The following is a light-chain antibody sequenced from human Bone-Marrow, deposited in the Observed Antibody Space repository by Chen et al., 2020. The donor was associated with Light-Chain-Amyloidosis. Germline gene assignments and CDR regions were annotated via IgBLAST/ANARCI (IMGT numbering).Light chain of an antibody. V-gene: IGLV3-21*02. CDR2: DDS. CDR3: QVWDRSSDRPV. J-gene: IGLJ3*02. Sequence: SYVLTQPSSVSVSPGPTATLACGGNNIGPKSVNLYQQTPGQAPLQVVYDDSYRPAGIPERLSGSNSGNTATLTISRVEAGDEADYYCQVWDRSSDRPVFGGGTKLTVL. CDR1: NIGPKS.